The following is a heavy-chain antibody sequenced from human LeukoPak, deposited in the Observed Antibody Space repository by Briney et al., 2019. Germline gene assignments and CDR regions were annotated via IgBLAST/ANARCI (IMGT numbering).Heavy chain of an antibody. V-gene: IGHV4-59*01. CDR1: GGSISSYS. CDR3: ARVRLVGYDILTGYYSFDY. J-gene: IGHJ4*02. Sequence: SETLSLTCTVSGGSISSYSWSWIRQPPGKGLEWIGYIYYSGNTNDNPSLKSRVTILVDTAKNQFSLKLSSVTAADTAVYYCARVRLVGYDILTGYYSFDYWGQGTLVTVSS. CDR2: IYYSGNT. D-gene: IGHD3-9*01.